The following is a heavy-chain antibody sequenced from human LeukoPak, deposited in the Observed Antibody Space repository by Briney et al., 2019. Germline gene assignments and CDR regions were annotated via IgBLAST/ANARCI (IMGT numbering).Heavy chain of an antibody. CDR1: GFTFRSYW. Sequence: PGGSLRLSCAASGFTFRSYWMSWVRQAPGKGLEWVANIKQDGSEKYYVDSVKGRFTISRDNAKNSLYLQMNSLRAEDTAVYYCASITTVVTGFDYWGQGTLVTVSS. D-gene: IGHD4-23*01. J-gene: IGHJ4*02. V-gene: IGHV3-7*01. CDR2: IKQDGSEK. CDR3: ASITTVVTGFDY.